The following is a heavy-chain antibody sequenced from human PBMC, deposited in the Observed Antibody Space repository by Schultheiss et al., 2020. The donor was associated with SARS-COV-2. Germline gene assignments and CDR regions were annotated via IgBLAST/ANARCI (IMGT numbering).Heavy chain of an antibody. D-gene: IGHD6-13*01. CDR2: INPNSGGT. J-gene: IGHJ5*02. Sequence: ASVKVSCKASGYTFTGYYMHWVRQAPGQGLEWMGWINPNSGGTNYAQKFQGWVTMTRDTSISTAYMELSSLRSEDTAVYYCTRGHSSNYFDPWGQGTLVTVSS. V-gene: IGHV1-2*04. CDR1: GYTFTGYY. CDR3: TRGHSSNYFDP.